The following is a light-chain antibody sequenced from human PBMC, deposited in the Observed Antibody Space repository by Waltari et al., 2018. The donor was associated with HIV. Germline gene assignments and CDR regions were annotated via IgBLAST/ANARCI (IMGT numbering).Light chain of an antibody. CDR2: EVS. CDR3: SSYTSSGTLVV. Sequence: QSALTQPASVSGSPGQSITISCTGTSSDVGDYNYVSWYQQHPGKAPKLMIYEVSNRPSGVSYRFSGSKSGNTASLTISGLRADDEADYYCSSYTSSGTLVVFGGGTKLTVL. V-gene: IGLV2-14*01. J-gene: IGLJ2*01. CDR1: SSDVGDYNY.